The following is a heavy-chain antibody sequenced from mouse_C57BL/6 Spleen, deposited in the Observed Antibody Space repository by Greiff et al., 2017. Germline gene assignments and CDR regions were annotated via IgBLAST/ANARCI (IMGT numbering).Heavy chain of an antibody. D-gene: IGHD1-1*01. CDR3: AGGDYGFDY. Sequence: EVQLQESGPGLVKPSQSLSLTCSVTGYSITSGYYWNWIRQFPGNKLEWMGYISYDGSNNYNPPLKNRISITRDTSKNQFFLKLNSVTTEDTATYYCAGGDYGFDYWGQGTTLTVSS. J-gene: IGHJ2*01. CDR1: GYSITSGYY. V-gene: IGHV3-6*01. CDR2: ISYDGSN.